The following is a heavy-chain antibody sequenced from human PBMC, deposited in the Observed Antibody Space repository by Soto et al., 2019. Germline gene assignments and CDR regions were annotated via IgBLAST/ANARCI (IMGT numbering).Heavy chain of an antibody. Sequence: EVKLVESGGGLAQPGGSLRLSCVGSGLTFDSYAISWVRQAPGERLQWIAAISGSADGTDYAHSVRGRFTISRDNAKKPLHLQRDSLRVEDTAVYFCAKDTVGGYSFWSGYYGYGLDVWGQGTLV. D-gene: IGHD3-3*01. CDR1: GLTFDSYA. CDR2: ISGSADGT. CDR3: AKDTVGGYSFWSGYYGYGLDV. J-gene: IGHJ3*01. V-gene: IGHV3-23*04.